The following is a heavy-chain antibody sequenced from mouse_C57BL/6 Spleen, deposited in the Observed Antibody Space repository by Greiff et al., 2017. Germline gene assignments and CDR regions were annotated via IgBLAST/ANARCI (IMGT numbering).Heavy chain of an antibody. CDR1: GFTFSSYA. Sequence: DVKLMESGGGLVKPGGSLKLSCAASGFTFSSYAMSWVRQTPEKRLEWVATISDGGSYTYYPDNVKGRFTISRDNAKNNLYLQMSHLKSEDTAMYYWARERGIYSHAMDYWGQGTSVTVSS. D-gene: IGHD2-1*01. J-gene: IGHJ4*01. CDR3: ARERGIYSHAMDY. CDR2: ISDGGSYT. V-gene: IGHV5-4*01.